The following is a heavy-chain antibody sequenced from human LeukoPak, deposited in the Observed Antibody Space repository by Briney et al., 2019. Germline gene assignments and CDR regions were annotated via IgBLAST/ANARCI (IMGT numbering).Heavy chain of an antibody. CDR3: ARGSVGGSYGYPFDY. J-gene: IGHJ4*02. CDR2: INPNSGGT. CDR1: GYTFTGYY. V-gene: IGHV1-2*02. D-gene: IGHD5-18*01. Sequence: ASVKVSCKASGYTFTGYYVHWVRQAPGQGLEWMGWINPNSGGTKYAQKFQGRATMTRDTSISSAYMELRSLRSDDTAVYYCARGSVGGSYGYPFDYWGQGTLVTVSS.